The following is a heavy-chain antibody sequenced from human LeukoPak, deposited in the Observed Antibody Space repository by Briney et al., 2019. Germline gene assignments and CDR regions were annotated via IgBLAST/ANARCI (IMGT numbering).Heavy chain of an antibody. CDR2: ISYDGNNK. D-gene: IGHD4-17*01. CDR3: AKDYGDYNFDY. J-gene: IGHJ4*01. Sequence: GESLSLSWQASGSTFSSYCMQWVRHAAGQVLEWGAVISYDGNNKYYADSVKGRFTISRDNSKNTLYLQMNGLRVEDTAVYYCAKDYGDYNFDYWGHGSLVAVCS. V-gene: IGHV3-30*18. CDR1: GSTFSSYC.